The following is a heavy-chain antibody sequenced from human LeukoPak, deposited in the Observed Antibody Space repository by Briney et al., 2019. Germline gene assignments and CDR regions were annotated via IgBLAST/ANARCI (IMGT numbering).Heavy chain of an antibody. V-gene: IGHV3-66*01. Sequence: QPGGSLRLSCAASGFTVSSNYMTWVRQAPGKGLEWVSVVYGGDTTYYADSVKGRFTISRDNSKNTLYLQMNSLRAEDTAVYYCARSPGIAVAGTLVRDYWGQGTLVTVSS. CDR1: GFTVSSNY. CDR3: ARSPGIAVAGTLVRDY. CDR2: VYGGDTT. D-gene: IGHD6-19*01. J-gene: IGHJ4*02.